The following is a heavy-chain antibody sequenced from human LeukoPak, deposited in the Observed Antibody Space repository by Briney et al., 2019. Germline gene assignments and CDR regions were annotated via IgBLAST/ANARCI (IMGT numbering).Heavy chain of an antibody. D-gene: IGHD6-19*01. CDR3: ARDRRSSGWYDMGLHYYYYYYMDV. CDR2: IYYSGST. V-gene: IGHV4-59*01. CDR1: GGSISRYY. J-gene: IGHJ6*03. Sequence: KASETLSLTCTVSGGSISRYYWSWIRQPPGKGLEWIGYIYYSGSTNYNPSLKSRVTISVDTSKNQFSLKLSSVTAADTAVYYCARDRRSSGWYDMGLHYYYYYYMDVWGKGTTVTVSS.